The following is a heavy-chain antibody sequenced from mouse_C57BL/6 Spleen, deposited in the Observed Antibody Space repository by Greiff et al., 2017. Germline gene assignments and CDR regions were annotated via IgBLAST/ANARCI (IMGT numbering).Heavy chain of an antibody. CDR3: AREDYSNYVSFAY. V-gene: IGHV1-22*01. D-gene: IGHD2-5*01. CDR2: INPNNGGT. CDR1: GYTFTDYN. J-gene: IGHJ3*01. Sequence: EVQLQQSGPELVKPGASVKMSCKASGYTFTDYNMHWVKQSHGKSLEWIGYINPNNGGTSYNQKFKGKATLTVNKSSSTAYMELRSLTSEDSAVYYCAREDYSNYVSFAYWGQGTLVTVSA.